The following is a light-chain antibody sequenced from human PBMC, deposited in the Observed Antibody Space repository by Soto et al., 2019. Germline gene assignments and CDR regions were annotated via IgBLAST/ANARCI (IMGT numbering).Light chain of an antibody. CDR2: NVN. V-gene: IGLV2-18*02. CDR3: SSYTSTRTYV. CDR1: SSDVGSYDY. J-gene: IGLJ1*01. Sequence: QSVLIQPPSVSGSPGQSVTISCTGTSSDVGSYDYVSWYQQHPGTVPKPMIYNVNTQPSGVPDRFSGSKSGNTASMTISGLQAEDEDDYYCSSYTSTRTYVFGTGTKSPS.